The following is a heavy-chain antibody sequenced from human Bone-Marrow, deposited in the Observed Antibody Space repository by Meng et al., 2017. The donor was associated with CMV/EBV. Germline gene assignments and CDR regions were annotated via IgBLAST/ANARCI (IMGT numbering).Heavy chain of an antibody. V-gene: IGHV3-74*01. J-gene: IGHJ4*03. Sequence: GESLKISCAAPGFTFSPYWMHWVRQAPGKGLEWVSRINSDGTSTSYADSVKGRLTIYRDNAKNTAYLQMDSLRVEDTAVYYCARGGRYCSTMSCMELGNWGHGTLVTVSS. CDR2: INSDGTST. D-gene: IGHD2-2*01. CDR3: ARGGRYCSTMSCMELGN. CDR1: GFTFSPYW.